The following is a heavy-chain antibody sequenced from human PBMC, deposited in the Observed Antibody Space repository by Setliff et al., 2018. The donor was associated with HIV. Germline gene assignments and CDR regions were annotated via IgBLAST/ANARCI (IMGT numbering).Heavy chain of an antibody. Sequence: GASVKVSCKASGYTFTSYYMHWVRQAPEQGLEWMGIIYPSGGSTSYAQKFQGRVTMTRDTTTSTVYMQLSSLRSEDTAVYYCATSSVAMTAGGDLDYWGQGTLVTVSS. CDR2: IYPSGGST. CDR1: GYTFTSYY. D-gene: IGHD6-13*01. J-gene: IGHJ4*02. CDR3: ATSSVAMTAGGDLDY. V-gene: IGHV1-46*01.